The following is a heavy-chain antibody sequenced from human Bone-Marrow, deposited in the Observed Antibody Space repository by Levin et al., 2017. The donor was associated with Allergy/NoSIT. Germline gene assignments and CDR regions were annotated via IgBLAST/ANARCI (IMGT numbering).Heavy chain of an antibody. CDR3: ARVLAGATIYGY. CDR1: GYTFTGYY. D-gene: IGHD1-26*01. J-gene: IGHJ4*02. V-gene: IGHV1-2*02. Sequence: GASVKVSCRASGYTFTGYYMHWVRQAPGQGLEWMGWINPNSDETIYSQKFQGRVTMTRDTSISTAYMELNRLTYDDTAVYFCARVLAGATIYGYWGQGTLISVSS. CDR2: INPNSDET.